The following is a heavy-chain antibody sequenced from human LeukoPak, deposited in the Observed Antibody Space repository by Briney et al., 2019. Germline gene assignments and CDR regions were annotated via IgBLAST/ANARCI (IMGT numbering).Heavy chain of an antibody. V-gene: IGHV1-18*01. CDR1: GYTFTTYG. CDR2: ISAYNGNT. D-gene: IGHD6-19*01. CDR3: ARDLRQQWLVPGDAFDI. Sequence: GASVKVSCKASGYTFTTYGISWVRQAPGQGLEWMGWISAYNGNTKNAQKLQGRVTMTTDTSTSTAYMELRSLRSDDTAVYYCARDLRQQWLVPGDAFDIWGQGTMVTVSS. J-gene: IGHJ3*02.